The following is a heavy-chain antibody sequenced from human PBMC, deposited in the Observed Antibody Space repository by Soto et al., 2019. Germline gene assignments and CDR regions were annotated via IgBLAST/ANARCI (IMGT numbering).Heavy chain of an antibody. CDR1: GGSMRSYY. Sequence: QVQLQESGPGLVKPSETLSLTCTVSGGSMRSYYWNWIRQPAGEGLEWIGRIYARGSTKYNPSLESRVTMFVDVSQNQFSLRLTSVTAADTAVYYCAGIGEEIYYGMDVWGQGTXVTVSS. V-gene: IGHV4-4*07. CDR2: IYARGST. CDR3: AGIGEEIYYGMDV. D-gene: IGHD3-3*01. J-gene: IGHJ6*02.